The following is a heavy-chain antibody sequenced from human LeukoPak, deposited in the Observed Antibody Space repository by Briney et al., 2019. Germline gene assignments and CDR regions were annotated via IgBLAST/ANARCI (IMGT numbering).Heavy chain of an antibody. CDR3: ARDRHCANGVCHSPPGMDV. J-gene: IGHJ6*02. D-gene: IGHD2-8*01. V-gene: IGHV3-33*01. Sequence: GRSLRLSCAASGFTFSSYGMHWVRQAPGKGLEWVADIWFVGKNEHFADSVKGRFTISRDNSKNTMYLQINSLRAEDTAVYYCARDRHCANGVCHSPPGMDVWGQGTTVTVSS. CDR2: IWFVGKNE. CDR1: GFTFSSYG.